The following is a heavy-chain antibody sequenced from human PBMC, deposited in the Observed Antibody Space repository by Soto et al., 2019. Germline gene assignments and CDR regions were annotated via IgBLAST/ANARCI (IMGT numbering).Heavy chain of an antibody. J-gene: IGHJ6*02. CDR1: GYIFTTYG. Sequence: ASVKVSCKASGYIFTTYGITWVRQAPGQGLEWMGWISAYNGDTNYAQSLQGRVTMTTDTSTRTAYMEVRSLKSDDTAVYYCARDAAVAVNSYGLGVWGQGTTVTVSS. V-gene: IGHV1-18*01. CDR3: ARDAAVAVNSYGLGV. D-gene: IGHD6-19*01. CDR2: ISAYNGDT.